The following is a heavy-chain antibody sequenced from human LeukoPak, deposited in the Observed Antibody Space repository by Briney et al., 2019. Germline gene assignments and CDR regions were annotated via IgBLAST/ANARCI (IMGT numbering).Heavy chain of an antibody. V-gene: IGHV4-34*01. CDR2: INHSGST. CDR3: ARGWGAHSGSYYDAFDI. D-gene: IGHD1-26*01. J-gene: IGHJ3*02. CDR1: GGSFSGYY. Sequence: SETLSLTCAVYGGSFSGYYWSWLRQPPGKGLEWIGEINHSGSTNYNPSLTSRVTISVDTSKNKFSLKLSSVTAADTAVYYCARGWGAHSGSYYDAFDIWGQGTMVTVSS.